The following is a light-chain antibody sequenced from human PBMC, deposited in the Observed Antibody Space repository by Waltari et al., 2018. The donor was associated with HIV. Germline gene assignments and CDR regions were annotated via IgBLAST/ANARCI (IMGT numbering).Light chain of an antibody. CDR3: SAWDGSRAAWV. CDR2: RNN. CDR1: DNNVDGQG. Sequence: QAGLTQPPSVSKGLGQTGTLTCTGNDNNVDGQGAAWLQQHQGHPPKLLSYRNNNRPSGISHRFSAARSGNPASLTVTGLQPEDAADSYCSAWDGSRAAWVFGGGTKLTVL. V-gene: IGLV10-54*04. J-gene: IGLJ3*02.